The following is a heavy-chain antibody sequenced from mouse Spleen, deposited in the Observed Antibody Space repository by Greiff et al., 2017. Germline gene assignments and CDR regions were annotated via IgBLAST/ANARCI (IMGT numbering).Heavy chain of an antibody. CDR2: INPNNGGT. D-gene: IGHD1-1*01. V-gene: IGHV1-22*01. CDR1: GYTFTDYN. J-gene: IGHJ2*01. CDR3: ARYEGYYYGSRRGYFDY. Sequence: VQLKESGPELVKPGASVKMSCKASGYTFTDYNMHWVKQSHGKSLEWIGYINPNNGGTSYNQKFKGKATLTVNKSSSTAYMELRSLTSEDSAVYYCARYEGYYYGSRRGYFDYWGQGTTLTVSS.